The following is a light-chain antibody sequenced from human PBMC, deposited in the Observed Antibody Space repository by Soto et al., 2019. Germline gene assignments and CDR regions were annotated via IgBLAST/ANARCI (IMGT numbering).Light chain of an antibody. J-gene: IGKJ1*01. CDR3: QQYKTSRT. V-gene: IGKV3-15*01. Sequence: EIVMTQSPATLSVSPGERATLSCRASQSVSSYLAWYQQKPGRAPRLLIYAASTRATGIPARFSGSGSGTEFTLTSSRLEFDDSAVYYCQQYKTSRTFGQGTKVDIK. CDR2: AAS. CDR1: QSVSSY.